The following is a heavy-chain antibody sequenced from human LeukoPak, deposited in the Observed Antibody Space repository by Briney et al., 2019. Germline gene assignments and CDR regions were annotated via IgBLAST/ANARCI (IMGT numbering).Heavy chain of an antibody. CDR1: AFSLNAYN. Sequence: GGSLRLSCAASAFSLNAYNMNWVRQAPGKGLEWVSSISYTGTYIYYADSVKGRFTISRDNAKNSLYLQMNSLRVEDTAVYYCARDEARGYDFRPQDHWGQGTLVSVSS. CDR3: ARDEARGYDFRPQDH. CDR2: ISYTGTYI. J-gene: IGHJ4*02. D-gene: IGHD3-3*01. V-gene: IGHV3-21*01.